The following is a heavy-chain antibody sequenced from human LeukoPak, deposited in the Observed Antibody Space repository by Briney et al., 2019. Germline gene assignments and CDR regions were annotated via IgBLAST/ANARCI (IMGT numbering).Heavy chain of an antibody. CDR3: ARGHSINYYGSGSYRLNWFDP. CDR2: IIPILGIA. V-gene: IGHV1-69*04. D-gene: IGHD3-10*01. Sequence: ASVKVSCKASGGTFSSYAIRWVRQAPGQGPEWMGRIIPILGIANYAQKFQGRVTITADKSTSTAYMELSSLRSEDTAVYYCARGHSINYYGSGSYRLNWFDPWGQGTLVTVSS. J-gene: IGHJ5*02. CDR1: GGTFSSYA.